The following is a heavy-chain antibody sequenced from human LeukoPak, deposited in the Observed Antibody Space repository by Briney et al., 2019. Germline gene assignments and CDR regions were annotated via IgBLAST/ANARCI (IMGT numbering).Heavy chain of an antibody. D-gene: IGHD3-22*01. CDR3: ARGYYDSSGYYYPLYYFDY. CDR1: GGTFSSYA. V-gene: IGHV1-69*13. J-gene: IGHJ4*02. CDR2: IIPIFGTA. Sequence: SVKVSCKASGGTFSSYAISWVRQAPGQGLEWMGGIIPIFGTASYAQKFQGRVTITADESTSTAYMELSSLRSEDTAVYYCARGYYDSSGYYYPLYYFDYWGQGTLVTVSS.